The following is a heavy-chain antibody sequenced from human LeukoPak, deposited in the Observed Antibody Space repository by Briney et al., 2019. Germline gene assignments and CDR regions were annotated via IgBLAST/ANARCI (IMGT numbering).Heavy chain of an antibody. J-gene: IGHJ4*02. Sequence: GGSLRLSCAASGFSFSSYGMHWVRQAPGKGLEWVALILYDGSNKYYADSVKGRFRISRDNAKSSLDLEMNSLRAEDTAVYYCARAMSTFGGVRNYFDSWGQGTLVTVSS. D-gene: IGHD3-16*01. CDR1: GFSFSSYG. CDR3: ARAMSTFGGVRNYFDS. CDR2: ILYDGSNK. V-gene: IGHV3-30*03.